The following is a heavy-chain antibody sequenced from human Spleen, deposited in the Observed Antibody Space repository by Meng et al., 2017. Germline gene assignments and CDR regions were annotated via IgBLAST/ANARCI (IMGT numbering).Heavy chain of an antibody. CDR2: INHSGST. Sequence: QGRREEWGAGLWKLWETRPLTCAVYGGSSSGSYGSWIRQPPGKGLEWIGEINHSGSTNYNPSLKSRVTISVDTSKNQFSLKLSSVTAADTAVYYCARGARNYARKYFQHWGQGTLVTVSS. J-gene: IGHJ1*01. CDR1: GGSSSGSY. V-gene: IGHV4-34*01. CDR3: ARGARNYARKYFQH. D-gene: IGHD1-7*01.